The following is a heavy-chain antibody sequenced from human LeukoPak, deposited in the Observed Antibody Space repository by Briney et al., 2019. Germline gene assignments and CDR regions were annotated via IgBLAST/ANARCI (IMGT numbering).Heavy chain of an antibody. CDR3: ARELGRDFQGFLVRGVEYYGMDV. CDR1: GGTFSSYA. V-gene: IGHV1-69*04. J-gene: IGHJ6*02. Sequence: ASVKVSCKASGGTFSSYAISWVRQAPGQGLEWMGRIIPILGIANYAQKFQGRVTITADKPTSTAYMELSSLRSEDTAVYYCARELGRDFQGFLVRGVEYYGMDVWGQGTTVTVSS. D-gene: IGHD3-10*01. CDR2: IIPILGIA.